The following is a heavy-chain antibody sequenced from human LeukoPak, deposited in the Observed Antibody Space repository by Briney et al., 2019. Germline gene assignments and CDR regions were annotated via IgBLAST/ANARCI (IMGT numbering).Heavy chain of an antibody. D-gene: IGHD3-10*01. CDR3: ARARITRDYDDY. V-gene: IGHV1-18*01. Sequence: ASVKVSCKASGYTFTSYGISWVRQAPGQGLEWMGWISAYNGNTNYAQKLQGRVTMTTGTSTSTAYMELRSLRSDDTAVYYCARARITRDYDDYWGQGTLVTVSS. CDR2: ISAYNGNT. CDR1: GYTFTSYG. J-gene: IGHJ4*02.